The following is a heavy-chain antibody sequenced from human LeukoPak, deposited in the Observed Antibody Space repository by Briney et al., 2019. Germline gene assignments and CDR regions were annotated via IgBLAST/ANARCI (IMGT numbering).Heavy chain of an antibody. Sequence: VASVTVSCKASGYTFTSYYMHWVRQAPGQGLEWMGIINPSGGSTSYAQKFQGRVTMTRDTSTSTVYMELSSLRSEDTAVYYCASASPSMIVVRALDYWGQGTLVTVSS. CDR3: ASASPSMIVVRALDY. CDR1: GYTFTSYY. D-gene: IGHD3-22*01. J-gene: IGHJ4*02. CDR2: INPSGGST. V-gene: IGHV1-46*01.